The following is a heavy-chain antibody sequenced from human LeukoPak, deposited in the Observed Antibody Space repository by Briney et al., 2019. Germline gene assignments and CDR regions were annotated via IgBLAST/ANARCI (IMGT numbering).Heavy chain of an antibody. CDR3: ARLGTVTRARFDY. D-gene: IGHD4-17*01. V-gene: IGHV3-21*01. J-gene: IGHJ4*02. CDR1: GYTFSSYS. CDR2: ISVGSNYI. Sequence: KPGGSLRLSCAASGYTFSSYSINWVRQAPGKGLEWVSSISVGSNYIYYADSVRGRFSISRDDARNSLYLQMDSLRGDDTAVYHCARLGTVTRARFDYWGQGTLVTVSS.